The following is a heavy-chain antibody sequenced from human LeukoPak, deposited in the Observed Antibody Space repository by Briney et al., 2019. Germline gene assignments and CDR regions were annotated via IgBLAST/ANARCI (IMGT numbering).Heavy chain of an antibody. CDR3: ARDHYSSGCDY. V-gene: IGHV3-9*01. Sequence: GGSLRLSCAASGFTFDDYAMHWVRQAPGKGLEWVSGISWNSGSIGYADSVKGRFTISRDNAKNSLYLQMNSLRAEDTALYYCARDHYSSGCDYWGQGTLVTVSS. D-gene: IGHD6-19*01. CDR2: ISWNSGSI. J-gene: IGHJ4*02. CDR1: GFTFDDYA.